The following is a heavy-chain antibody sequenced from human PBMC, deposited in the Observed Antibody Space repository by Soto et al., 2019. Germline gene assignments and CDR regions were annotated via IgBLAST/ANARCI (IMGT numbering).Heavy chain of an antibody. D-gene: IGHD2-15*01. J-gene: IGHJ4*02. CDR1: GFTFSSYA. V-gene: IGHV3-23*01. CDR3: AKDTRGYCSGGSCYSRDY. CDR2: ISGSGGST. Sequence: EVQLLESGGGLVQPGGSLRLSCAASGFTFSSYAMSWVRQAPGKGLEWVSAISGSGGSTYYADSVKGRFTISRDNSKNTLYLQMNSLRAEDTAVYYCAKDTRGYCSGGSCYSRDYWGQGTLVTVSS.